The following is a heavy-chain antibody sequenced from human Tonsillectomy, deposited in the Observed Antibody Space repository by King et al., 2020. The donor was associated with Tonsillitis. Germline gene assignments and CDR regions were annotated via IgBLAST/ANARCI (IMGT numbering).Heavy chain of an antibody. D-gene: IGHD4-17*01. Sequence: QLVQSVGGVVQPGGSLRLSCAASGFTFSDYGVHWVRQAPGKGLEWVAVISYDESNKYYADSVKGRFTISRDNSKNTLYLQMNSLRAEDTAVYYCAKEDYGDYGTFDYWGQGTLVTVSS. CDR3: AKEDYGDYGTFDY. CDR2: ISYDESNK. CDR1: GFTFSDYG. V-gene: IGHV3-30*18. J-gene: IGHJ4*02.